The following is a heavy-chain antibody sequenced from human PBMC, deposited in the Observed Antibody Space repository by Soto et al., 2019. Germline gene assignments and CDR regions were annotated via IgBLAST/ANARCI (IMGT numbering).Heavy chain of an antibody. CDR2: IWYDGSNK. CDR1: GFTFSSYG. V-gene: IGHV3-33*01. CDR3: ARVEPAATRDYYYYGMDV. J-gene: IGHJ6*02. D-gene: IGHD2-2*01. Sequence: GGSLRLSCAASGFTFSSYGMHWVRQAPGKGLEWVAVIWYDGSNKYYADSVKGRFTISRDNSKNTLYLQMNSLRAEDTAVYYCARVEPAATRDYYYYGMDVWGQGTTVTVSS.